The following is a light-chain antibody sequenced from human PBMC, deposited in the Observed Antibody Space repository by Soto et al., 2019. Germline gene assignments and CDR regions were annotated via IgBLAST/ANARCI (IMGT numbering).Light chain of an antibody. V-gene: IGKV3-20*01. CDR2: GAA. CDR3: QQYGSSLTWT. Sequence: EIVLTQSPGTLSLSPAERATLSCRASQSVSSSYLAWYQQKPGQAPRLLLYGAASRATGIPDRFSGSGSWADVALTISRLENEDDAVYYCQQYGSSLTWTFGQGTKVDIK. J-gene: IGKJ1*01. CDR1: QSVSSSY.